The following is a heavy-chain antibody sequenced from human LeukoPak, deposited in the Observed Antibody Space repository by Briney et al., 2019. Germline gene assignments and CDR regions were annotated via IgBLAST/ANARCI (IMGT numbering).Heavy chain of an antibody. D-gene: IGHD2-2*01. V-gene: IGHV3-23*01. CDR2: ISGSGGST. Sequence: GGSLRLSCAASGFTFSSYGMSWVRQAPGKGLEWVSAISGSGGSTYYADSVKGRFTISRDNAKNTLYLQMNSLRAEDTAVYYCARDWYHAIDYWGQGTLVTVSS. CDR3: ARDWYHAIDY. J-gene: IGHJ4*02. CDR1: GFTFSSYG.